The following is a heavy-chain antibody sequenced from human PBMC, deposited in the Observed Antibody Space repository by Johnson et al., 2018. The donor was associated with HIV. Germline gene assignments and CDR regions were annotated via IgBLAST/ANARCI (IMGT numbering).Heavy chain of an antibody. CDR2: IKSDGSEK. J-gene: IGHJ3*02. V-gene: IGHV3-7*01. CDR1: GFTFRTHW. CDR3: ARERVGGWEDALDM. Sequence: EQLVESGGGLVQPGGSLRLSCAATGFTFRTHWMTWVRQAPGKGLEWVASIKSDGSEKKYVDSVKGRFIISRDNAKNSMYLQMKSLRVDDTAVYYCARERVGGWEDALDMWGQGTMVTVSS. D-gene: IGHD6-19*01.